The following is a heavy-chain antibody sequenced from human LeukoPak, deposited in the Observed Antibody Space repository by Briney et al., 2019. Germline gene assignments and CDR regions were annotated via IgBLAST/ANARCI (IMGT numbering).Heavy chain of an antibody. D-gene: IGHD5-24*01. V-gene: IGHV3-9*01. Sequence: GGSLRLSCAASGFTFDDYAMHWVRQAPGKGLEWVSGISWNSGSIGYADSVKGRFTISRDNAKNSLYLQMNSLRAEDTALYYCAKDSKEMANHFDYWGQGTLVTVSS. J-gene: IGHJ4*02. CDR1: GFTFDDYA. CDR2: ISWNSGSI. CDR3: AKDSKEMANHFDY.